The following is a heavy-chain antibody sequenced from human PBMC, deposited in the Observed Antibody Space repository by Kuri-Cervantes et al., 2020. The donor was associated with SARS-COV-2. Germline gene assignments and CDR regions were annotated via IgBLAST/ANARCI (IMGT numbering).Heavy chain of an antibody. CDR3: ASRNDDFWSGPPYYYYYMDV. J-gene: IGHJ6*03. Sequence: SQTLSLTCAVSGYSISSGYYWGWIRQPTGKGLEWIGSIYHSGSTYYNPSLKSRVTISVDTSKNQFSLKLSSVTAADTAVYYCASRNDDFWSGPPYYYYYMDVWGKGTTITVSS. D-gene: IGHD3-3*01. CDR2: IYHSGST. CDR1: GYSISSGYY. V-gene: IGHV4-38-2*01.